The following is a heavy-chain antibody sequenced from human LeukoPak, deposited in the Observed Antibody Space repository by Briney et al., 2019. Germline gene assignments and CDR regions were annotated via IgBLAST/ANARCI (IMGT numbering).Heavy chain of an antibody. D-gene: IGHD3-22*01. J-gene: IGHJ3*02. CDR3: AARGYYDSSAYAFDI. Sequence: GTSVKVSCKASGFTFTSSAEQWVRQARGQRLEWIGWIVVGSGNTNYAQKFQERVTITRDMSTSTAYMELSSLRSEDTAVYYCAARGYYDSSAYAFDIWGQGTMVTVSS. CDR2: IVVGSGNT. V-gene: IGHV1-58*01. CDR1: GFTFTSSA.